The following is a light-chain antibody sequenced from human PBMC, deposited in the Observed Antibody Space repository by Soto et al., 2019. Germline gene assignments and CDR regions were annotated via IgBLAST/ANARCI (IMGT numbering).Light chain of an antibody. CDR3: QVRTDCPPFEYT. V-gene: IGKV3-11*01. CDR2: ETS. Sequence: EIVLTQSPASLSLSAGERVTLSCRASQSVDTMVAWYQQQVGRTPRLLIYETSNRATAVPGQFSGSGCGTDLTLTISLLKPEHFEVYFCQVRTDCPPFEYTFGPGTKLEIK. J-gene: IGKJ2*01. CDR1: QSVDTM.